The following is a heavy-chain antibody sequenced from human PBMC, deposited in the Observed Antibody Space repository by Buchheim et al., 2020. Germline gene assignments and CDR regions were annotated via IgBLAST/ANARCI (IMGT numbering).Heavy chain of an antibody. D-gene: IGHD2-2*01. V-gene: IGHV3-74*01. Sequence: EVQLVESGGGSVQPGGSLRLSCAASGFTFSSYWMHWVRQAPGKGLVWVSRINRDGSSTSYADPVKGRFTISRDNAKNTLYLQRNRLGAEDTAVYYCARGEVPAVDYWGQGTL. CDR2: INRDGSST. J-gene: IGHJ4*02. CDR1: GFTFSSYW. CDR3: ARGEVPAVDY.